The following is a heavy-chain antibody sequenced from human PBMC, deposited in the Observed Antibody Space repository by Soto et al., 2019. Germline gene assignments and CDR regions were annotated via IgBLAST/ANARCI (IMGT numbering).Heavy chain of an antibody. CDR3: AKDLWVGTIFGVVSYYYYGMDV. CDR1: GFTFSSYA. V-gene: IGHV3-23*01. J-gene: IGHJ6*02. Sequence: PGGSLRLSCAASGFTFSSYAMSWVRQAPGKGLEWVSAISGSGGSTYYADSVKGRFTISRDNSKNTLYLQMNSLRAEDTAVYYCAKDLWVGTIFGVVSYYYYGMDVWGQGTTVTVSS. D-gene: IGHD3-3*01. CDR2: ISGSGGST.